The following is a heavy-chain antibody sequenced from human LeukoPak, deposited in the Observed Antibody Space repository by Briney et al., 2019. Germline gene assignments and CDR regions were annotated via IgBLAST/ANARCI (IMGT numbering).Heavy chain of an antibody. Sequence: SETLSLTCTVSGGSISSYYWSWIRQPPGKGLEWIGEINHSGSTNYNPSLKSRVTISVDTSKNQFSLKLSSVTAEDTAVYYCAKDLHYGSADYWGQGTLVTVSS. CDR2: INHSGST. J-gene: IGHJ4*02. D-gene: IGHD3-10*01. V-gene: IGHV4-34*01. CDR1: GGSISSYY. CDR3: AKDLHYGSADY.